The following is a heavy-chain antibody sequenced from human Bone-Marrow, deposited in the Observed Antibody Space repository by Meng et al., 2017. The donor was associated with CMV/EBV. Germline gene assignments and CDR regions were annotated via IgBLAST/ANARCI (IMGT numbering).Heavy chain of an antibody. V-gene: IGHV1-2*02. D-gene: IGHD2-2*01. CDR1: GYTFTGYY. J-gene: IGHJ6*02. CDR3: ARTHCSSTSCSNYYYYGMDV. CDR2: INPNSGGT. Sequence: ASVKVSCKASGYTFTGYYMHWVRQAPGQGLEWMGWINPNSGGTNYAQKFQGRVTMTRDTSISTAYMELSRLRSDDTAVYYCARTHCSSTSCSNYYYYGMDVWGQGTTVTVSS.